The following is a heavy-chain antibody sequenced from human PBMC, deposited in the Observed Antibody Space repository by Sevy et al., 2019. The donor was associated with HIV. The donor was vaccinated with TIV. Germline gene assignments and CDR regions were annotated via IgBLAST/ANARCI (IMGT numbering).Heavy chain of an antibody. CDR1: GFTLNNYW. V-gene: IGHV3-7*01. CDR3: ASRGGDFWSGYNFDY. CDR2: INQDGVVA. D-gene: IGHD3-3*01. Sequence: GGSLRLSCAASGFTLNNYWMHWVRQAPGKGLEWVANINQDGVVAYYLDSVRGRFTISRDNSKNMLFLQMSSLRDEDTAVYYCASRGGDFWSGYNFDYWGQGTLVTVSS. J-gene: IGHJ4*02.